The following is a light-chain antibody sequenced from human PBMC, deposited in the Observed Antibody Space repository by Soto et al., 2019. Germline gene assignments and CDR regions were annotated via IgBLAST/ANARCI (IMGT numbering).Light chain of an antibody. J-gene: IGKJ3*01. Sequence: EIVLTQSPATLSLSPGERATLSCRASQSVSSYLAWYQQKPGQAPRLLIYDASNRATGIPARFSGSWSGTDFTLTISSLEPVDFAVYYCQQRSNWPSFTFGPGTKVDIK. CDR2: DAS. V-gene: IGKV3-11*01. CDR3: QQRSNWPSFT. CDR1: QSVSSY.